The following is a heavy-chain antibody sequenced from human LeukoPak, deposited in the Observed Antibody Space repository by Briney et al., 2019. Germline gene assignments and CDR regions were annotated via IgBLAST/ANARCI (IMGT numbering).Heavy chain of an antibody. V-gene: IGHV4-34*01. CDR2: INHSGST. D-gene: IGHD2-15*01. CDR3: ARAEGRSIRYCSGDSCYASAWFDP. CDR1: GGSFSGYY. Sequence: SETLSLTCVGCGGSFSGYYWSWIRQPPGKGLEGMGEINHSGSTNYNPTLKSRVTISVDASKNQFSLKLSSVTAADTAVYYCARAEGRSIRYCSGDSCYASAWFDPWGQGTLVTVSS. J-gene: IGHJ5*02.